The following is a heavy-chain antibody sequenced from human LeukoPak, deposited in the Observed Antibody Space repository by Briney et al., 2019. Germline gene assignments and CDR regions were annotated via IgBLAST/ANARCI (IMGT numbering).Heavy chain of an antibody. V-gene: IGHV4-34*01. CDR2: INHSGST. Sequence: SETLSLTCAVYGGSFSGYYWSWIRQPPGKGLEWIGEINHSGSTNYNPSLKSRVTISVDTSKNQFSLKLSSVTAADTAVYYCARLGSSSWYEGKRTFDYWGQGTLVTVSS. CDR3: ARLGSSSWYEGKRTFDY. CDR1: GGSFSGYY. D-gene: IGHD6-13*01. J-gene: IGHJ4*02.